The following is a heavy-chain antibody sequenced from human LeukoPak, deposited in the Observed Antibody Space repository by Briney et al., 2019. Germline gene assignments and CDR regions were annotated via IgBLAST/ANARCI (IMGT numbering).Heavy chain of an antibody. D-gene: IGHD5-12*01. CDR3: AKGLSVATITADY. V-gene: IGHV3-23*01. Sequence: GGSRRLSCAASGFTFSSYAMSWVRQAPGKGLEWVSAISGSGGSTYYADSVKGRFTISRDNSKNTLYLQMNSLRAEDTAVYYCAKGLSVATITADYWGQGTLVTVSS. CDR1: GFTFSSYA. CDR2: ISGSGGST. J-gene: IGHJ4*02.